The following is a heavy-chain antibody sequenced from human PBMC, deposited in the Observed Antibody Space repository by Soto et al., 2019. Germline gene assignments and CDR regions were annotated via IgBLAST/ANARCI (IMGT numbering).Heavy chain of an antibody. Sequence: QVQLQESGPGLVKPSEPLSLTCTVSGGSVISGSYYWSWIRQPPGKGLEWVGCISDTGSGDYNPSLKSRVTISVHTSKRQLSMMLHFVTAADTDFYYCARAHSGYDPLGMDVWGQGTTVTVSS. J-gene: IGHJ6*02. CDR1: GGSVISGSYY. CDR2: ISDTGSG. V-gene: IGHV4-61*01. CDR3: ARAHSGYDPLGMDV. D-gene: IGHD5-12*01.